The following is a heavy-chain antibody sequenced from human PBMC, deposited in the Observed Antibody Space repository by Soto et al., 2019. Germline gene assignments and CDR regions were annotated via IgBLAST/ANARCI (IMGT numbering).Heavy chain of an antibody. V-gene: IGHV3-30*18. CDR3: AKEGSVVATTPDFDY. CDR1: GFTFSSYG. J-gene: IGHJ4*02. Sequence: QVQLVESGGGVVQPGRSLRLSCAASGFTFSSYGMHWVRQAPGKGLEWVAVISYDGSYKYYADSMKGRVTISRDNSKNTLYVQMNSLRAEYTAVYYCAKEGSVVATTPDFDYWGQGTLVTVSS. CDR2: ISYDGSYK. D-gene: IGHD5-12*01.